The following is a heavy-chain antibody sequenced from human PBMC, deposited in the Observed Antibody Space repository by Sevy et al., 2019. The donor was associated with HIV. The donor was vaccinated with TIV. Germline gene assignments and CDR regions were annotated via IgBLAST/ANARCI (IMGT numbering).Heavy chain of an antibody. CDR2: IKQDGSEK. D-gene: IGHD2-15*01. J-gene: IGHJ6*02. CDR3: ARAVDCSGGSCYSRLDYYYGMDV. CDR1: GFTFSSYW. Sequence: GGSLRLSCAASGFTFSSYWMSWVRQAPGKGLEWVANIKQDGSEKYYVDPVKGRFTISRDNAKNSLYLQMNSLRAEDTAVYYCARAVDCSGGSCYSRLDYYYGMDVWGQGTTVTVSS. V-gene: IGHV3-7*01.